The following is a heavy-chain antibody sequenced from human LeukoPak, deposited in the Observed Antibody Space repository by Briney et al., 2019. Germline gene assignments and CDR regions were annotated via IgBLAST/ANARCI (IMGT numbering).Heavy chain of an antibody. CDR3: ARGIQY. CDR2: INPNSGDT. V-gene: IGHV1-2*02. Sequence: GASVKVSCKASGYIFSGYYMHWVRQAPGQGLEWMGWINPNSGDTDYAQKFQDRVTMTRDTSISTAYMELSRLTSDDTAVYFCARGIQYWGQGTLVTVSS. CDR1: GYIFSGYY. D-gene: IGHD2-21*01. J-gene: IGHJ4*02.